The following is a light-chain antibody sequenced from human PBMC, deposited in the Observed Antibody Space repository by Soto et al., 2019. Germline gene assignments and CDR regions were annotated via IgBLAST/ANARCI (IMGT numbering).Light chain of an antibody. CDR3: QQYNSDWT. CDR2: DAS. V-gene: IGKV1-5*01. Sequence: DIQMTQSPSTLSASVGDRVTITCRASQSISTWLAWYQQKPGKVPKVLIYDASNLQSGVPSRFSGSGSGTDFTLTISSLQPDDFATYYCQQYNSDWTFGQGTKVEI. J-gene: IGKJ1*01. CDR1: QSISTW.